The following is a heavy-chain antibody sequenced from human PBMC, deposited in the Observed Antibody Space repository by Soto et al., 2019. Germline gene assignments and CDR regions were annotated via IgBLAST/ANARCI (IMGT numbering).Heavy chain of an antibody. J-gene: IGHJ5*02. CDR2: ISLYSDGT. D-gene: IGHD1-26*01. CDR3: ARVVPGAEAWFGP. CDR1: GYTFSNYG. V-gene: IGHV1-18*01. Sequence: ASVKFYCKTSGYTFSNYGITSVRQAPGQALEWLGWISLYSDGTNYAQKFQGRVSMTTDTSTTTAYMELRSLRSDDTAVYYCARVVPGAEAWFGPWGQGTLVTVSS.